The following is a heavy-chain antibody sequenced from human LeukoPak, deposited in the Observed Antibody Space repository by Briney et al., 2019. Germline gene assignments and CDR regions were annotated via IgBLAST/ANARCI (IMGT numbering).Heavy chain of an antibody. D-gene: IGHD3-22*01. V-gene: IGHV4-34*01. CDR1: GGSFSGYY. CDR2: INHSGST. CDR3: ARRGGSSGYYSPFDY. Sequence: KPSETLSLTCAVYGGSFSGYYWSWIRQPPGKGLEWIGEINHSGSTNHNPSLKSRVTISVDTSKNQFSLKLSSVTAADTAVYYCARRGGSSGYYSPFDYWGQGTLVTVSS. J-gene: IGHJ4*02.